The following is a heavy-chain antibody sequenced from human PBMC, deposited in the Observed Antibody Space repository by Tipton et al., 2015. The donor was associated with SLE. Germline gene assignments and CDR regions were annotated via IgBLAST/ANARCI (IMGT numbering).Heavy chain of an antibody. J-gene: IGHJ1*01. CDR1: GFSFGDYG. CDR2: IRSKAYDGTT. Sequence: RSLRLSCIASGFSFGDYGMSWVRQAPGKGLEWVAFIRSKAYDGTTEYAASVKGRFIISRDDSKSIAYLQMNSLKTDDTALYYCTRVISYSGSSGVEYFQHWGQGTLVTVSP. D-gene: IGHD6-6*01. CDR3: TRVISYSGSSGVEYFQH. V-gene: IGHV3-49*04.